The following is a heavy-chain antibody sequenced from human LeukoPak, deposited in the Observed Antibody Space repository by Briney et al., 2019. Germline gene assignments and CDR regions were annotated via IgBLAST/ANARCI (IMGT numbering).Heavy chain of an antibody. J-gene: IGHJ5*02. D-gene: IGHD3-10*01. CDR2: IYTSGST. CDR3: ARDSGTTGEVKFDP. Sequence: PSETLSLTCTVSGGSVSSYYWSWIRQPAGKGLEWIGRIYTSGSTTYNPSLKSRVTMSVDTSKNQFSLKLSSVTAADTAVYYCARDSGTTGEVKFDPWGQGTLVTVSS. CDR1: GGSVSSYY. V-gene: IGHV4-4*07.